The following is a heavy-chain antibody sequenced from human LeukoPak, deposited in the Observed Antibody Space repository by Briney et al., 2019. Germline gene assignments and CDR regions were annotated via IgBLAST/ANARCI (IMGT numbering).Heavy chain of an antibody. D-gene: IGHD3-22*01. V-gene: IGHV1-2*02. CDR2: INPNSGGT. J-gene: IGHJ3*02. CDR1: GYTFTGYY. CDR3: ARDRALRYYYDSSGYSQGAFDI. Sequence: ASVKVSCKASGYTFTGYYMHWVRQAPGQGLEWMGWINPNSGGTNYAQKFQGRVTMTRDTSISTAYMELSRLRSDDTAVYYCARDRALRYYYDSSGYSQGAFDIWSQGTMVTVSS.